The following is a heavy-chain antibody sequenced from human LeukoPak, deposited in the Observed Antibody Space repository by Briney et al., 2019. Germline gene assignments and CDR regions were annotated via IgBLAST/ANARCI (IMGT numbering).Heavy chain of an antibody. CDR1: GGTFSSYA. Sequence: SMKVSCKASGGTFSSYAISWVRQAAGQGLEWMGGIIPIFGTANYAQKFQGRVTITADESTSTAYMELSSLRSEDTAVYYCARGQERITIFGVVTTNYYYYYMDVWGKGTTVTVSS. J-gene: IGHJ6*03. CDR2: IIPIFGTA. V-gene: IGHV1-69*13. CDR3: ARGQERITIFGVVTTNYYYYYMDV. D-gene: IGHD3-3*01.